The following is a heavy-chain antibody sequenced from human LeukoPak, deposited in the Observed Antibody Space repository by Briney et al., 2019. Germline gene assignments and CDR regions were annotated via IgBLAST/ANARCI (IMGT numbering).Heavy chain of an antibody. CDR3: ARDRHDFWSGYYPGLFDP. D-gene: IGHD3-3*01. CDR1: GGSLSSYY. V-gene: IGHV4-4*07. CDR2: IYTSGST. J-gene: IGHJ5*02. Sequence: PSETLSLTCTVSGGSLSSYYWSWIRQPAGRGLEWIGRIYTSGSTNYNPSLKSRVTMSVDTSKNQFSLKLSSVTAADTAVYYCARDRHDFWSGYYPGLFDPWGQGTLVTVSS.